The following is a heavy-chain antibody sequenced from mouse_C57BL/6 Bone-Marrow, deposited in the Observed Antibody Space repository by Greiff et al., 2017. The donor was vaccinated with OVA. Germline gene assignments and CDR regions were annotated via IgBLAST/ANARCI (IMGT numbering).Heavy chain of an antibody. V-gene: IGHV1-55*01. Sequence: QVQLKQPGAELVKPGASVKMSCKASGYTFTSYWITWVKQRPGQGLEWIGDIYPGSGSTNYNEKFKSKATLTVDTSSSTAYMQLSSLTSEDSAVYYCARYDYGYGGCYAMDYWGQGTSVTVSS. CDR2: IYPGSGST. CDR3: ARYDYGYGGCYAMDY. J-gene: IGHJ4*01. D-gene: IGHD2-2*01. CDR1: GYTFTSYW.